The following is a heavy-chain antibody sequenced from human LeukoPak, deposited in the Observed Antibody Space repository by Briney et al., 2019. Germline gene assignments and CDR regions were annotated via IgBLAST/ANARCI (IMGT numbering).Heavy chain of an antibody. V-gene: IGHV3-15*01. CDR3: TTDYEVYYDSSGYFWGSGY. D-gene: IGHD3-22*01. Sequence: GGSLRLSCAVSGFTFINAWMTWVRQAPGKGLEWGGRIKSKTDGGTTDYAAHVKGRFTISRDDSKNTLYLQMNSLKTEDTAVYYCTTDYEVYYDSSGYFWGSGYWGQGTLVTVSS. CDR2: IKSKTDGGTT. J-gene: IGHJ4*02. CDR1: GFTFINAW.